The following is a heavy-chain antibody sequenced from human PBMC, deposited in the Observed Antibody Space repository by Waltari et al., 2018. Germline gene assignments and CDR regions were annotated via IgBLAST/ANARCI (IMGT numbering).Heavy chain of an antibody. CDR3: ARDSNYYYGMDV. Sequence: QVQLQESGPGLVKPSETLSLTCTVSGGSISSHYWSWIRQPPGKGLEWVGYIYYSGSPNYNPTLKSRVTIAVDTSKNQFSLKLSSVTAADTAVYYCARDSNYYYGMDVWGQGTTVTVSS. CDR2: IYYSGSP. V-gene: IGHV4-59*11. CDR1: GGSISSHY. J-gene: IGHJ6*02.